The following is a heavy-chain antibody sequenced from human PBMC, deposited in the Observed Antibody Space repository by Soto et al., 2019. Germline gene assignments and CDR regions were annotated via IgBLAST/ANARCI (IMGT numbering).Heavy chain of an antibody. CDR3: ARVRCSGGDCFYDY. Sequence: EVQLVESGGGLVQPGGSLRLSCGASGFISRSYWMSWVRQAPGKGLEWVANINQGGSGEYYLDSVRGRFTISRDNAKNSLYLQMNSLRVDDTARYFCARVRCSGGDCFYDYWGQGTLVTVSS. CDR2: INQGGSGE. CDR1: GFISRSYW. D-gene: IGHD2-21*02. V-gene: IGHV3-7*03. J-gene: IGHJ4*02.